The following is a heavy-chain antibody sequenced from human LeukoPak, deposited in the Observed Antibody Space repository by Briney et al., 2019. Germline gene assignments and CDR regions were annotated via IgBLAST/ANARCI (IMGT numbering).Heavy chain of an antibody. J-gene: IGHJ3*02. V-gene: IGHV4-34*01. D-gene: IGHD5-18*01. CDR2: INHSGST. CDR3: ARASNRGYSYGFYAFDI. CDR1: GGSFSGYY. Sequence: SETLSLTCAVCGGSFSGYYWSWIRQPPGKGLEWIGEINHSGSTNYNPSLKSRVTISVDTSKNQFSLKLSSVTAADTAVYYCARASNRGYSYGFYAFDIWGQGTMVTVSS.